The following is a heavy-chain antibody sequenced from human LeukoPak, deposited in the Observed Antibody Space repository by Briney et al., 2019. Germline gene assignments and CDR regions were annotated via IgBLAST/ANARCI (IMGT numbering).Heavy chain of an antibody. D-gene: IGHD3-10*01. CDR2: VNPNTGGT. Sequence: ASVKVSCKASGYTFTGYYLHWMRQAPGQGLEWMGWVNPNTGGTNYAQKFQGRVTMTRDTSISTAYMELSSLRSDDTAVYYCTRALLWFGEIDYWGQGTLVTVSS. CDR1: GYTFTGYY. V-gene: IGHV1-2*02. CDR3: TRALLWFGEIDY. J-gene: IGHJ4*02.